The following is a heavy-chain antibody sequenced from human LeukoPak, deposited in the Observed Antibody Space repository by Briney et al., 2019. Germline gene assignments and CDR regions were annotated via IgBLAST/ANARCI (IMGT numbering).Heavy chain of an antibody. CDR1: GGSFSGYY. CDR2: INHSGST. CDR3: ARDPYYGSGSFDP. Sequence: SSETLSLTCAVYGGSFSGYYWSWIRQPPGKGLEWIGEINHSGSTNYNPSLKSRVTISVDTSKNQFSLKLSSVTAADTAVYYCARDPYYGSGSFDPWGQGTLVTVSS. J-gene: IGHJ5*02. V-gene: IGHV4-34*01. D-gene: IGHD3-10*01.